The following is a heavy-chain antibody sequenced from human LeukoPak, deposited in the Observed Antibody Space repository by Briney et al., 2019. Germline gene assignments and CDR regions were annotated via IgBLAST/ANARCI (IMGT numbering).Heavy chain of an antibody. CDR1: GFTFSSYA. D-gene: IGHD6-13*01. J-gene: IGHJ4*02. V-gene: IGHV3-23*01. CDR3: AKGSGSSSRSEIDY. Sequence: PGGSLRLSRAASGFTFSSYAMSWVRQAPGKGLEWVSAISGSGGSTYYADSVKGRFTISRDNSKNTLYLQMDSLRAEDTAVYYCAKGSGSSSRSEIDYWGQGTLVTVSS. CDR2: ISGSGGST.